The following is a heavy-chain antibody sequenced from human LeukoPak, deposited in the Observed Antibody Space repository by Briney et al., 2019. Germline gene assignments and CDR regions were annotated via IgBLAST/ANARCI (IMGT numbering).Heavy chain of an antibody. CDR3: ARVFRGSNDY. Sequence: PGGSLRLSCAASGFTFSTYSMNWVRQAPGKGLEWVSYISSSSSTIYYAVSVKGRFTISRDNAKNSLYLQMNSLRAEDTAVYYCARVFRGSNDYWGQGTLVTVSS. CDR2: ISSSSSTI. J-gene: IGHJ4*02. D-gene: IGHD1-26*01. CDR1: GFTFSTYS. V-gene: IGHV3-48*01.